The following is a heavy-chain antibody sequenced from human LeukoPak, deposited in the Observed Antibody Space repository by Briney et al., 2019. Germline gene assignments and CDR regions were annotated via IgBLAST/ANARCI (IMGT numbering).Heavy chain of an antibody. CDR1: GFTVSSNY. D-gene: IGHD2-2*01. V-gene: IGHV3-64*01. CDR2: ISSDGGRT. Sequence: PGGSLRLSCAASGFTVSSNYMSWVRQAQGKGLEYVSSISSDGGRTYYANSVKGRFTISRDNSKSTLYLQMGSLRAEDMAVHYCARVRACSSTSCYGYYYYGMDVWGQGTTVTVSS. J-gene: IGHJ6*02. CDR3: ARVRACSSTSCYGYYYYGMDV.